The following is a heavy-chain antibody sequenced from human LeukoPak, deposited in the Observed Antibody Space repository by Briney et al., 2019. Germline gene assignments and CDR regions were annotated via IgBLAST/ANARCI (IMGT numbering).Heavy chain of an antibody. CDR1: GFTFSSYV. CDR3: ATPGSGTYGSESSYFDY. J-gene: IGHJ4*02. CDR2: IRYDGSNK. V-gene: IGHV3-30*02. Sequence: GGSLRLSCAASGFTFSSYVMHWVRQAPGKGLEWVAFIRYDGSNKYYADSVKGRFTISRDNSKNTLYLQMNSLRAEDTAVYYCATPGSGTYGSESSYFDYWGQGTLVTVSS. D-gene: IGHD3-10*01.